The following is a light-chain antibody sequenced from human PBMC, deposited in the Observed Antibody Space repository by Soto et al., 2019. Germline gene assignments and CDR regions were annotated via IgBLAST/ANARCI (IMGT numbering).Light chain of an antibody. CDR1: SSNIGAGYD. V-gene: IGLV1-40*01. CDR3: QSYDSSLSGL. CDR2: GSI. J-gene: IGLJ2*01. Sequence: QSVLTQPPSVSGAPGQRVTISCTGSSSNIGAGYDVHWYQQLPGTAPKLLIYGSINRPSGVPDRFSGSKSGTSASLAITGLQAEDEADYYCQSYDSSLSGLFGGGTQLTVL.